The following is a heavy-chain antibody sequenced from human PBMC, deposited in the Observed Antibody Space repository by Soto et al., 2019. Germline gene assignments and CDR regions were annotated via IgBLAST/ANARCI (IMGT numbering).Heavy chain of an antibody. J-gene: IGHJ3*02. CDR1: GFTFSSYS. CDR3: ARDQPYSYDSSGYYIGAFDI. D-gene: IGHD3-22*01. V-gene: IGHV3-48*02. Sequence: GGSLRLSCAASGFTFSSYSMNWVRQAPGKGLEWVSYISSSSSTIYYADSVKGRFTISRDNAKNSLYLQMNSLRDEDTAVYYCARDQPYSYDSSGYYIGAFDIWGQGTMVTVSS. CDR2: ISSSSSTI.